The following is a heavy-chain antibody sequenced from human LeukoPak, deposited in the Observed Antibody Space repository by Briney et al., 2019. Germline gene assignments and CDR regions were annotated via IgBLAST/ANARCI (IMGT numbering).Heavy chain of an antibody. CDR1: GASVSSGSFY. CDR3: TRGLYGSGSYGYGY. Sequence: PSETLSLTCTVSGASVSSGSFYWNWIRQSPGKGLDWIGYIYYTGTTNYNPSLKSRVTISVDPSKNQFSLKLSSATAADAAVYYCTRGLYGSGSYGYGYWGQGTLVTVS. D-gene: IGHD3-10*01. V-gene: IGHV4-61*01. J-gene: IGHJ4*02. CDR2: IYYTGTT.